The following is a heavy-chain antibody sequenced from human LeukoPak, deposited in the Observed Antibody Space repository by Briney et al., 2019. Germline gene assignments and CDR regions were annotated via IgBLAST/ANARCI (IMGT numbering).Heavy chain of an antibody. CDR2: IIPIFGIA. J-gene: IGHJ4*02. Sequence: GASVKVSCKASGGTFSSYAISWVRQAPGQGLEWMGRIIPIFGIANYAQKFQGRVTITADKSTSTAYMELSSLRAEDTAVYYCAKDSDRSGSSGWHFDYWGQGTLVTVSS. D-gene: IGHD6-19*01. CDR1: GGTFSSYA. CDR3: AKDSDRSGSSGWHFDY. V-gene: IGHV1-69*04.